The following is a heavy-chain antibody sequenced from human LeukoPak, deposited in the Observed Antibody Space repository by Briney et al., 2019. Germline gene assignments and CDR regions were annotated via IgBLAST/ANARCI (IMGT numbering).Heavy chain of an antibody. CDR1: GFTFSSYG. V-gene: IGHV3-30*18. CDR2: ISYDGSNK. J-gene: IGHJ4*02. Sequence: GGSLRLSCAASGFTFSSYGMHWVRQAPGKGLEWVAVISYDGSNKYYADSVKGRFTISRDNSKNTLYLQMNSLRAEDTAVYYCAKDTVAAIPVSYFDYWGQGTLVTVSS. D-gene: IGHD2-2*02. CDR3: AKDTVAAIPVSYFDY.